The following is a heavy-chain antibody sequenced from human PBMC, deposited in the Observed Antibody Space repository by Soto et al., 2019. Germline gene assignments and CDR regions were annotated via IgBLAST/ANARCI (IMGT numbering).Heavy chain of an antibody. CDR3: ARGYGRNFEY. CDR1: GGSFSGYY. V-gene: IGHV4-34*01. J-gene: IGHJ4*02. Sequence: SETLSLTCAVYGGSFSGYYWTWIRQPSETGLECSGEISRRGATNYDPSLRSQVTISIDTSKNQCSLKVSSVTAAYTPVYYCARGYGRNFEYWGQGTLVPVSS. CDR2: ISRRGAT. D-gene: IGHD3-10*01.